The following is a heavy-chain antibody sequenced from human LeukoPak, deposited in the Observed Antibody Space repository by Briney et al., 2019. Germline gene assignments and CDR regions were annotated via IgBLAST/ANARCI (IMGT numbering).Heavy chain of an antibody. Sequence: ASVKVSCKASGYTFIDYFIHWLRQAPGQGPEWMGWIDPKSGGTRYAQTFQGRFTVTSDTAISTAYMELSRLRSDDTAIFYCARTPPMEYYGLDVWGQGTPVSVS. CDR2: IDPKSGGT. D-gene: IGHD3-10*01. V-gene: IGHV1-2*02. CDR1: GYTFIDYF. J-gene: IGHJ6*02. CDR3: ARTPPMEYYGLDV.